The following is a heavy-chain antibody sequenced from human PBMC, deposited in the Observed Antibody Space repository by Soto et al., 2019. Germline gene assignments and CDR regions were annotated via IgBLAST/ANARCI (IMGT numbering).Heavy chain of an antibody. CDR3: ATGVIWIGYFTVDS. CDR2: FIPVYRTL. Sequence: QVQLVQSGAEVKKPGSSVKISCQASGGSFGNSAINWVRQTPGQGLEWLGGFIPVYRTLNYAQKFQGRVTITADESTGTVYMTLSSLASNDTAVYYCATGVIWIGYFTVDSWGQGTRVTVSS. V-gene: IGHV1-69*01. D-gene: IGHD3-3*01. CDR1: GGSFGNSA. J-gene: IGHJ4*02.